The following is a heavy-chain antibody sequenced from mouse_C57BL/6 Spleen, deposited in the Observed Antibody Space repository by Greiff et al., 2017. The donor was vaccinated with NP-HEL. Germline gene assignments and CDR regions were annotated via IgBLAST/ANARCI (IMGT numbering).Heavy chain of an antibody. V-gene: IGHV1-80*01. CDR1: SYAFSSYW. Sequence: VQLQQSGAELVKPGASVKISCKASSYAFSSYWMNWVKQRPGKGLEWIGQIYPGDGDTNYNGKFKGKATLTADKSSSTAYMQLSSLTSEDSAVYFCARSGAYGSSYGWYFDVWGTGTTVTVSS. J-gene: IGHJ1*03. CDR2: IYPGDGDT. D-gene: IGHD1-1*01. CDR3: ARSGAYGSSYGWYFDV.